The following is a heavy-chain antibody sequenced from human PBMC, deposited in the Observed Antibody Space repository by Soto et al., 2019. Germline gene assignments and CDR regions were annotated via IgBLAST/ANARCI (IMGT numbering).Heavy chain of an antibody. V-gene: IGHV3-30*03. CDR2: ISYDGSNK. D-gene: IGHD3-3*01. J-gene: IGHJ3*02. Sequence: GGSLRLSCAASGFTFSSYGMHWVRQAPGKGLEWVAVISYDGSNKYYADSVKGRFTISRDNSKNPLYLQMNSLRAEDTAVYYCATAVAYYHFSSAYYSTAAFHIWGQGTMV. CDR1: GFTFSSYG. CDR3: ATAVAYYHFSSAYYSTAAFHI.